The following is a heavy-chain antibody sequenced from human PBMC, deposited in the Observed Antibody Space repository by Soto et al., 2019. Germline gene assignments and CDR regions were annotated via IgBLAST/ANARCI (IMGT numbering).Heavy chain of an antibody. CDR2: MNPNSGNT. J-gene: IGHJ4*02. CDR3: ARVSPSSRAAEP. CDR1: GYTFTSYD. V-gene: IGHV1-8*01. D-gene: IGHD6-13*01. Sequence: ASVKVSCKASGYTFTSYDINWVRQATGQGPEWMGWMNPNSGNTGYAQKFQGRVTMTRNTSISTAYMELRSLKSDDTAVYYCARVSPSSRAAEPWGQGTLVTV.